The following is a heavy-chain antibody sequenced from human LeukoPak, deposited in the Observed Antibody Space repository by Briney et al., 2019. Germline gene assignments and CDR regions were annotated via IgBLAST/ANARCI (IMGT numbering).Heavy chain of an antibody. CDR2: ISSSGSTI. CDR3: ARVKYSGSYPHDY. CDR1: GFTFSSYW. D-gene: IGHD1-26*01. V-gene: IGHV3-48*04. J-gene: IGHJ4*02. Sequence: GGSLRLSCAASGFTFSSYWMHWVRQALGKGLEWVSYISSSGSTIYYADSVKGRFTISRDNAKNSLYLQMNSLRAEDTALYYCARVKYSGSYPHDYWGQGTLVTVSS.